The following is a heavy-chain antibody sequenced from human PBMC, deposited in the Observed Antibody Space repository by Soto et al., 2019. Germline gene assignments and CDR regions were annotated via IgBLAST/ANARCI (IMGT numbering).Heavy chain of an antibody. Sequence: VGSLRLSCAASGFTFSSYAMHWVRQAPGKGLEWVAGISDDGSSKYYADSVKGRFTISRDNSKNTLYLQMNSLRAEDTAVYYCARDSESFHYYDSSGYYGYYFDYWGQGTLVTVSS. D-gene: IGHD3-22*01. CDR3: ARDSESFHYYDSSGYYGYYFDY. CDR2: ISDDGSSK. CDR1: GFTFSSYA. J-gene: IGHJ4*02. V-gene: IGHV3-30-3*01.